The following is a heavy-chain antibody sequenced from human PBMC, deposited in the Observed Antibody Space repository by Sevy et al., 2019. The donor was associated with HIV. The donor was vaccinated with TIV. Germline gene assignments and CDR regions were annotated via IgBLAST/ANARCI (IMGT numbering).Heavy chain of an antibody. V-gene: IGHV3-7*01. CDR2: IKEDGSAE. D-gene: IGHD5-18*01. CDR1: GFTFSGYW. J-gene: IGHJ4*02. Sequence: GGSLRLSCAASGFTFSGYWMTWVRQAPGKGLEWVANIKEDGSAEYYVDSVKGRFTISRDNAKNSFFLQLNSLRVEDTAMYYCARDSPGYGAYDYLGQGTLVTVSS. CDR3: ARDSPGYGAYDY.